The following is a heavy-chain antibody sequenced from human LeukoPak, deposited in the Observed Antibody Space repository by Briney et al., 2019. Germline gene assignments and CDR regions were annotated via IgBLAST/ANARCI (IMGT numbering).Heavy chain of an antibody. V-gene: IGHV1-8*01. Sequence: GASVKVSCKASGYTFTSYDINWVRQATGQGLEWMGWMNPNSGNTGYAQKFQGRVTMTRNTSISTAYMELRSLRSDDTAVYYCARDDVEGIAAAWGQGTLVTVSS. J-gene: IGHJ5*02. CDR3: ARDDVEGIAAA. CDR1: GYTFTSYD. D-gene: IGHD6-13*01. CDR2: MNPNSGNT.